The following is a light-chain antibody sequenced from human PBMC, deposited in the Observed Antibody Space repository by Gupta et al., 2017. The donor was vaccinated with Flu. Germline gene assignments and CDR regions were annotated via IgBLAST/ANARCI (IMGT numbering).Light chain of an antibody. CDR3: QVWDSGTYHWV. CDR2: NVK. V-gene: IGLV3-21*02. J-gene: IGLJ3*02. Sequence: GQTARINFGGNDIESKSLHWYQQKPGQAPVLVFYNVKDRPSGIHERFSGSNSGNTATLTISRVEAGDEADYCCQVWDSGTYHWVFGGGTKLTVL. CDR1: DIESKS.